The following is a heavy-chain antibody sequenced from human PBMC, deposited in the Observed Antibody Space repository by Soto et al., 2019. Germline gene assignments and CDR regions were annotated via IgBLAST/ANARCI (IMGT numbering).Heavy chain of an antibody. CDR2: LGAARDP. Sequence: EVQLVESGGGSVQPGASLRLSCAASGFSFRDYDMHWVRQRKGKGLEWVSALGAARDPYYVGSVKGRFSVSRDNAKNTLYLQMRSLRAEDSAVYFCVRDRDFYDGRGYASPGDAFDVWGQGTVVSVSS. J-gene: IGHJ3*01. CDR3: VRDRDFYDGRGYASPGDAFDV. V-gene: IGHV3-13*05. D-gene: IGHD3-22*01. CDR1: GFSFRDYD.